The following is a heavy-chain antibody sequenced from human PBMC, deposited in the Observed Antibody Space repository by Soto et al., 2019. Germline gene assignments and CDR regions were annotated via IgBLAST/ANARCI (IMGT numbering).Heavy chain of an antibody. CDR1: GFTFSSYS. D-gene: IGHD3-9*01. CDR2: ISSSSSYI. Sequence: SLRLSCAASGFTFSSYSMNWVRQAPGKGLEWVSSISSSSSYIYYADSVKGRFTISRDNAKNSLYLQMNSLRAEDTAVYYCARDLALDILTGHGPRRYYYYYYGMDVWGQGTTVTVSS. CDR3: ARDLALDILTGHGPRRYYYYYYGMDV. J-gene: IGHJ6*02. V-gene: IGHV3-21*01.